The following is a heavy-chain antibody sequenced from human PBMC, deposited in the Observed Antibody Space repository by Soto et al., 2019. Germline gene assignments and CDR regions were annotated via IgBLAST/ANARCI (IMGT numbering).Heavy chain of an antibody. D-gene: IGHD5-18*01. CDR2: ISYDGSNK. CDR1: GFTFSSCG. V-gene: IGHV3-30*18. CDR3: AKEFSGYSYSTTSLMNS. J-gene: IGHJ4*02. Sequence: PGGSLRLSCAASGFTFSSCGMHWVRQAPGKGLEWVAVISYDGSNKYYADSVKGRFTISRDNSKNTLYLQMNSLRAEDTAVYYCAKEFSGYSYSTTSLMNSWGQGTLLTISS.